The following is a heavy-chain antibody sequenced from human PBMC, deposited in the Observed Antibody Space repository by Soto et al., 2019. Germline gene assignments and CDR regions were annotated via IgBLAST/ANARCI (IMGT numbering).Heavy chain of an antibody. J-gene: IGHJ5*02. D-gene: IGHD6-6*01. Sequence: GGSLRLSCAASGFTFSSYAMSWVRQAPGKGLEWVSAISGSGGSTYYADSVKGRFTISRDNSKNTLYLQMNSLRAEDTAVYYCAAHPAARSSINWFDPWGQGTLVTV. CDR3: AAHPAARSSINWFDP. CDR1: GFTFSSYA. CDR2: ISGSGGST. V-gene: IGHV3-23*01.